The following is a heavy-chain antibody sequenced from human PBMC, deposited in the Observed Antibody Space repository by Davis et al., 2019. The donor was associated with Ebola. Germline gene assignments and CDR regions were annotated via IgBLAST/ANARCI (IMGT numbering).Heavy chain of an antibody. Sequence: PGGSLRLSCAASGFTFSSYAMHWVRQAPGKGLEWVAVISYDGSNKYYADSVKGRFTISRDNSKNTLYLQMNSLRAEDTAVYYCARGQLWPDYWGQGTLVTVSS. V-gene: IGHV3-30-3*01. CDR3: ARGQLWPDY. CDR1: GFTFSSYA. J-gene: IGHJ4*02. D-gene: IGHD5-18*01. CDR2: ISYDGSNK.